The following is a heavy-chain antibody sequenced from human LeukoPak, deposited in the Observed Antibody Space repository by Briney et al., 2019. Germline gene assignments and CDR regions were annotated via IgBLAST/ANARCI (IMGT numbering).Heavy chain of an antibody. CDR1: GGSFSGYY. V-gene: IGHV4-34*01. J-gene: IGHJ3*02. Sequence: SETLSLTCAVYGGSFSGYYWSWIRQPPGKGLEWIGEINHSGSTNYNPSLKSRVTISVDTSKNQFSLKLSSVTAADTAVYYCARDRYSGSRGAFDIWGQGTMVTVSS. CDR3: ARDRYSGSRGAFDI. D-gene: IGHD1-26*01. CDR2: INHSGST.